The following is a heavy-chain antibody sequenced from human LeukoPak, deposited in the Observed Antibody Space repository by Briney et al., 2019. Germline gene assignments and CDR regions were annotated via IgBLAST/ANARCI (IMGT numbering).Heavy chain of an antibody. CDR1: GFTFVSFA. CDR3: ARDYGGQGDY. J-gene: IGHJ4*02. Sequence: GGSLRLSCAASGFTFVSFAMTWVRQAPGKGLEWVSTISSAGDITYYAGSVKGRFTISRDNSKNTLYLQMNSLRAEDTAVYYCARDYGGQGDYWGQGTLVTVSS. V-gene: IGHV3-23*01. D-gene: IGHD4-23*01. CDR2: ISSAGDIT.